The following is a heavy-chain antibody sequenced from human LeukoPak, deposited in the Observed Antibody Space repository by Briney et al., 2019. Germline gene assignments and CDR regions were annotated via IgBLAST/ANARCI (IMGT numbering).Heavy chain of an antibody. CDR3: ARSDCSSTSCYCDY. J-gene: IGHJ4*02. D-gene: IGHD2-2*01. V-gene: IGHV1-18*01. CDR1: GYTFTSYG. Sequence: ASVKVSCKASGYTFTSYGISWVRQAPGQGLEWMGWISAYNGNTNYAQKLQGRVTMTTDTSTSTAYMELRSLRSDDTAVYYCARSDCSSTSCYCDYWGQGTLVSASS. CDR2: ISAYNGNT.